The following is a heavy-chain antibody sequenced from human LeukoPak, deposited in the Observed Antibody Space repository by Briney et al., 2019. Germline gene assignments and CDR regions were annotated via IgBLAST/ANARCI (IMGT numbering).Heavy chain of an antibody. CDR1: GFDFSSYG. Sequence: GGSLRLSCAASGFDFSSYGMHWVRQAPGKGLEWVALIWYEGSNEYYADSVKGRFTISRDNSKNTLYLQMNSLRAEDTAVYYCAKATYDSSGYFRDPWGQGTLVTVS. J-gene: IGHJ5*02. V-gene: IGHV3-33*06. CDR3: AKATYDSSGYFRDP. D-gene: IGHD3-22*01. CDR2: IWYEGSNE.